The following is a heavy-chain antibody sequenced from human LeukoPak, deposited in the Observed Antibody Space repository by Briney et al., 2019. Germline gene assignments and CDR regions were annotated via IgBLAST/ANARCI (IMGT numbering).Heavy chain of an antibody. CDR1: GGSISSYY. D-gene: IGHD1-26*01. Sequence: SETLSLTCTVSGGSISSYYWSWIRQPAGRGLEWIGRIYTSGSTNYNPPLKSRVTMSVDTSKNQFSLKLSSVIAADTAVYYCARDGFSIVGATTGGTDDAFDIWGQGTMVTVSS. CDR3: ARDGFSIVGATTGGTDDAFDI. V-gene: IGHV4-4*07. CDR2: IYTSGST. J-gene: IGHJ3*02.